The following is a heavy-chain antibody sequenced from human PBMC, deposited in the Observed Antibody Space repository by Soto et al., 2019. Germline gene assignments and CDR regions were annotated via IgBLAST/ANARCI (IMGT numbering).Heavy chain of an antibody. V-gene: IGHV1-18*01. J-gene: IGHJ6*03. CDR1: GYTFTSYG. CDR3: ARALHNYRGLSYYMDV. D-gene: IGHD3-10*01. Sequence: ASVKVSCKASGYTFTSYGISWVRQAPGQGLEWMGWISAYNGNTNYAQKLQGRVTMTTDTSTSTAYMELRSLRSDDTAVYYCARALHNYRGLSYYMDVWGKGTTVTVSS. CDR2: ISAYNGNT.